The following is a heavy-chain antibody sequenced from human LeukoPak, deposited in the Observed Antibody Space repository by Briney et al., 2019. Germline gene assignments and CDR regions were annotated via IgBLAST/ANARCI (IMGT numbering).Heavy chain of an antibody. D-gene: IGHD3-10*01. V-gene: IGHV4-34*01. Sequence: SETLSLTCTVSGGSLNNYYWSWIRQPPGKGLEWIGEINHSGSTNYNPSLKSRVTISVDTSKNQFSLKLSSVTAADTAVYYCARGGFGAPFYYYYYMDVWGKGTTVTVSS. CDR3: ARGGFGAPFYYYYYMDV. CDR1: GGSLNNYY. J-gene: IGHJ6*03. CDR2: INHSGST.